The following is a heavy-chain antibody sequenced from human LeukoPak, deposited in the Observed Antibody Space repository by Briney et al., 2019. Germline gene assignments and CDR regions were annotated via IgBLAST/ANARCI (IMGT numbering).Heavy chain of an antibody. Sequence: GASVKVSCKASGYTFTGYYMHWVRQAPGQGLEWMGWINPNSGGTNYAQKFRGRVTMTTDTSTSTAYMELRSLRSDDTAVYYCARDYGTYYYDSSGYYYDSPGVPFDYWGQGALVTVSS. D-gene: IGHD3-22*01. CDR3: ARDYGTYYYDSSGYYYDSPGVPFDY. CDR1: GYTFTGYY. V-gene: IGHV1-2*02. J-gene: IGHJ4*02. CDR2: INPNSGGT.